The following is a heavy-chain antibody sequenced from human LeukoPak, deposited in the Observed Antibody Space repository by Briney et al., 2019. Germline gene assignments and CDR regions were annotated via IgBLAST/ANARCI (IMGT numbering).Heavy chain of an antibody. Sequence: SETLSLTCTVSGGSISSSSYYWGWIRRPPGKGLEWIGSIYHSGSTYYNPSLKSRVTISVDTSKNQFSLKLSSVTAADTAVYYCARDAAGIFYWGQGTLVTVSS. D-gene: IGHD6-13*01. V-gene: IGHV4-39*07. J-gene: IGHJ4*02. CDR3: ARDAAGIFY. CDR1: GGSISSSSYY. CDR2: IYHSGST.